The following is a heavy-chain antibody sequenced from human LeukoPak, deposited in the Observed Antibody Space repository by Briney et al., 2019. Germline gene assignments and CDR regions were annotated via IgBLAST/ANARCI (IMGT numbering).Heavy chain of an antibody. V-gene: IGHV4-39*01. J-gene: IGHJ4*02. CDR2: IYYSGST. D-gene: IGHD3-10*01. CDR1: GGSISSGNYY. CDR3: ARHSLDGSGNYYNGLDY. Sequence: SETLSLTCTVSGGSISSGNYYWGWIRQPPGKGLEWIGSIYYSGSTYYNPSLKSRVTISVDTSRNQFSLKLSSVTASDTAVYYCARHSLDGSGNYYNGLDYWGQGTLVTVSS.